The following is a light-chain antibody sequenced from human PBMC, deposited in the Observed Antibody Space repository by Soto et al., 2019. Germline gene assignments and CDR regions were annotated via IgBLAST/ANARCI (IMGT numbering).Light chain of an antibody. J-gene: IGKJ1*01. CDR1: QSISRW. CDR2: DAS. CDR3: QQYNSFWT. Sequence: DIQMTQSPSTLSASGGGGVIITCRASQSISRWLAWYQQKQGKAPKLLISDASTLQNEVPFRFRGRGSGTDFTLTISSLQPDDSATYYCQQYNSFWTFGQGTKVDIK. V-gene: IGKV1-5*01.